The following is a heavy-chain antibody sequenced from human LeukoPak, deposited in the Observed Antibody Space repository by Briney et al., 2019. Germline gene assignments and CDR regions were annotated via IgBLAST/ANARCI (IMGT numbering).Heavy chain of an antibody. D-gene: IGHD2-15*01. Sequence: QAGGSLRLSCAASGFTFSSYAMSWARQAPGKGLEWVSAISGSGGSAYYADSVKGRFTISRDNSKNTLYLQMNSLRAEDTAVYYCAKTTSGYCGGGSCSNFDYWGQGTLVTVSS. CDR1: GFTFSSYA. CDR3: AKTTSGYCGGGSCSNFDY. J-gene: IGHJ4*02. CDR2: ISGSGGSA. V-gene: IGHV3-23*01.